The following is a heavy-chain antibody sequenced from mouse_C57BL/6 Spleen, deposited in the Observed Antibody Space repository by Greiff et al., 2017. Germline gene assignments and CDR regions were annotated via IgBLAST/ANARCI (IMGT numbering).Heavy chain of an antibody. Sequence: VQLQQSGPELVKPGASVKFSCKASGYAFSSYWMNWVKQRPGKGLEWIGRIYPGDGDTNYNGKFKGKATLTADKSSSTAYMHLISLTSEDSAVYFCLYDCDYALDYWGQGTSVTVSS. J-gene: IGHJ4*01. D-gene: IGHD2-4*01. CDR3: LYDCDYALDY. CDR1: GYAFSSYW. V-gene: IGHV1-82*01. CDR2: IYPGDGDT.